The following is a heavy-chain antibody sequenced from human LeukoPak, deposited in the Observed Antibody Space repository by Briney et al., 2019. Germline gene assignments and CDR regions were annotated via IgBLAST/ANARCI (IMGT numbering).Heavy chain of an antibody. CDR2: ISGSGGST. V-gene: IGHV3-23*01. CDR1: GITFSSYA. D-gene: IGHD6-13*01. J-gene: IGHJ4*02. CDR3: AKDIWRYSSSWAFDY. Sequence: GGSLRLSCAASGITFSSYAMSWVRQAPGKGLEWVSVISGSGGSTYYADSVKGRFTISRDNAKNSLYLQMNSLRAEDTALYYCAKDIWRYSSSWAFDYWGQGTLVTVSS.